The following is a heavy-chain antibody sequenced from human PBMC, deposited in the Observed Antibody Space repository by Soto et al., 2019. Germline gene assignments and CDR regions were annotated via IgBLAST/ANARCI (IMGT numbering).Heavy chain of an antibody. CDR2: IYYSGST. V-gene: IGHV4-30-4*01. D-gene: IGHD6-13*01. CDR1: GGSISSGDYY. J-gene: IGHJ6*02. Sequence: PSETLSLTCTVSGGSISSGDYYWSWIRQPPGKGLEWIGYIYYSGSTYYNPSLKSRVTISVDTSKSQFSLKLSSVTAADTAVYYCARDQQLVPLPYYYGMDVWGQGTTVTVSS. CDR3: ARDQQLVPLPYYYGMDV.